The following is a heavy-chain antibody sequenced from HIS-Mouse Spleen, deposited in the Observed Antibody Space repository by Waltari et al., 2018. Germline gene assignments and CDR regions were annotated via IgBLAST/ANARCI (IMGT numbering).Heavy chain of an antibody. V-gene: IGHV4-39*07. Sequence: QLPLQESGPGMVEPSETLSPTCTVSGGSIRSGSYSWGRSGQPPGKGREWIGSIYYSGITYYNPSLKRRVTISLDTSKNQFSLKLSSVTAADTAVYYCAREIPYSSSWYDWYFDLWGRGTLVTVSS. CDR3: AREIPYSSSWYDWYFDL. CDR1: GGSIRSGSYS. CDR2: IYYSGIT. D-gene: IGHD6-13*01. J-gene: IGHJ2*01.